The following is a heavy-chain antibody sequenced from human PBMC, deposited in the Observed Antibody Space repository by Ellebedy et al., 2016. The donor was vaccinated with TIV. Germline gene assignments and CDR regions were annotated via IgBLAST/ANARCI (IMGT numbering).Heavy chain of an antibody. CDR3: AREQWPDLDY. V-gene: IGHV3-48*04. D-gene: IGHD6-19*01. CDR1: GFTFSNYV. CDR2: IGNRSSSI. Sequence: GGSLRLSXAASGFTFSNYVMNWVRQAPGKGLEWISDIGNRSSSIRYADSVKGRFIISRDNANNSLSLQMNGLRAEDTAVYYCAREQWPDLDYWGQGTLVTVSS. J-gene: IGHJ4*02.